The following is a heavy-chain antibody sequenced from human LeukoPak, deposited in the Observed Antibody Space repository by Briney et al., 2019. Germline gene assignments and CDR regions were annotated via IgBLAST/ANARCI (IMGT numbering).Heavy chain of an antibody. D-gene: IGHD2-15*01. CDR2: IYYSGST. V-gene: IGHV4-39*02. CDR1: GGSISSSSYY. J-gene: IGHJ5*02. Sequence: PSETLSLTCTVSGGSISSSSYYWGWLRQPPGTGLEWIGSIYYSGSTYYNPSLKSRVTISVDTSKNQFSLKLSSVTAADTAVYYCARDYFGSWFDPWGQGTLVTVSS. CDR3: ARDYFGSWFDP.